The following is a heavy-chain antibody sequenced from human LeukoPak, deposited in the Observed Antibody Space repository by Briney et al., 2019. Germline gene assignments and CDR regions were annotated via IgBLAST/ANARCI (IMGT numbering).Heavy chain of an antibody. CDR3: ARNYYDSSGYEWLVDY. CDR2: INPNSGGT. D-gene: IGHD3-22*01. Sequence: ASVKVSCKASGYTFTGYYMHWVRQAPGQGLEWMGWINPNSGGTNYAQKFQGRVTMTRDTSISTAYMELSRLRSDDTAVYYCARNYYDSSGYEWLVDYWGQGTLVTVSS. CDR1: GYTFTGYY. V-gene: IGHV1-2*02. J-gene: IGHJ4*02.